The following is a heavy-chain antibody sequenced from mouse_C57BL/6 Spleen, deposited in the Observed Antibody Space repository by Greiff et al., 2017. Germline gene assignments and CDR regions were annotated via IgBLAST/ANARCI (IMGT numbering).Heavy chain of an antibody. Sequence: VQLQQSGAELVMPGASVTLSCKASGYTFTDYEMHWVKQTPVHGLEWIGAIDPETGGTAYNQKFKGKAILTADKSSSTAYMELRSLTSEDSAVYYCTPIITAVVAGGYWGQGTTLTVSS. J-gene: IGHJ2*01. CDR1: GYTFTDYE. CDR3: TPIITAVVAGGY. V-gene: IGHV1-15*01. D-gene: IGHD1-1*01. CDR2: IDPETGGT.